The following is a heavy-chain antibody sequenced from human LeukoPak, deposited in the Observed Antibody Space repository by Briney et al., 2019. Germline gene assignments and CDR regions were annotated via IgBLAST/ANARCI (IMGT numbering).Heavy chain of an antibody. V-gene: IGHV3-7*03. J-gene: IGHJ3*02. CDR1: GFTFSSYW. CDR3: ARVSSTTPDAFDI. D-gene: IGHD1-26*01. Sequence: GGSLRLSCAASGFTFSSYWMSWVRQAPGKGLEWVANIKQDGSEKYYVDSVKGRFTISRDNAKNSLYLQMNSLRAEDTAVYYCARVSSTTPDAFDIWGQGTMVTVSS. CDR2: IKQDGSEK.